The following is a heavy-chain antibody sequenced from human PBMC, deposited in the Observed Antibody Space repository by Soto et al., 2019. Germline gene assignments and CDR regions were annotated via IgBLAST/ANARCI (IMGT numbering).Heavy chain of an antibody. Sequence: QVQLVQSGAEVKKPGSSVKVSCKASGGTFSSYTISWVRQAPGQGLEWMGRIIPILGIANYAQKFQGRVTITADKSTSTAYMELSSLRSEDTAVYYCARGGGDIVVVPAAQKHYYYGMDVWGQGTTVTVSS. D-gene: IGHD2-2*01. V-gene: IGHV1-69*02. CDR1: GGTFSSYT. CDR2: IIPILGIA. J-gene: IGHJ6*02. CDR3: ARGGGDIVVVPAAQKHYYYGMDV.